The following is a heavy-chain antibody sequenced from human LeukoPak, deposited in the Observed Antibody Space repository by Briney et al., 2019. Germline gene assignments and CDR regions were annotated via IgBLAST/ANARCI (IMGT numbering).Heavy chain of an antibody. CDR3: ASCNGSSSWYGGYYFDY. CDR1: GGSISSYY. V-gene: IGHV4-59*12. Sequence: QPSETLSLTCTVSGGSISSYYWSWIRQPPGKGLEWIGYIYYSGSTNYNPSLKSRVTISVDTSKNQFSLKLSSVTAADTAVYYCASCNGSSSWYGGYYFDYWGQGTLVTVSS. J-gene: IGHJ4*02. D-gene: IGHD6-13*01. CDR2: IYYSGST.